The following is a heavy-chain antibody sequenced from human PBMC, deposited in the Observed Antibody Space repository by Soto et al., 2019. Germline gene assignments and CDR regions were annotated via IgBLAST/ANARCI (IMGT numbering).Heavy chain of an antibody. CDR3: ARDSYYYDSSGTYRGMEV. J-gene: IGHJ6*01. CDR2: IYYSGST. D-gene: IGHD3-22*01. V-gene: IGHV4-61*01. Sequence: SETLSLTCTVSGVSVSSGSYYWSWIRQPPGKGLEWIGYIYYSGSTNYNPSLKSRVTISVDTSKNQFSLKLSSVTAADTAVYYCARDSYYYDSSGTYRGMEVWGQGTTVTVSS. CDR1: GVSVSSGSYY.